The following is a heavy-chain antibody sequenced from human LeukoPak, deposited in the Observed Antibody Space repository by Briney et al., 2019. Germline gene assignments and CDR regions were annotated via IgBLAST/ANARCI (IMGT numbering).Heavy chain of an antibody. CDR3: ARDFERHYYDSSGYYYPLFDY. CDR1: GFTFSSYA. Sequence: GGSLRLSCAASGFTFSSYAMHRVRQAPGKGLEWVAVISYDGSNKYYADSVKGRFTISRDNSKNTLYLQMNSLRAEDTAVYYCARDFERHYYDSSGYYYPLFDYWGQGTLVTVSS. J-gene: IGHJ4*02. D-gene: IGHD3-22*01. V-gene: IGHV3-30-3*01. CDR2: ISYDGSNK.